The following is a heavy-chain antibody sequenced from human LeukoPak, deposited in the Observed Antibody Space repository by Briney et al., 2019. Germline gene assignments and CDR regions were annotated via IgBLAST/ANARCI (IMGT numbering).Heavy chain of an antibody. D-gene: IGHD3-10*01. CDR2: INHSGST. Sequence: SETLSLTCAVYGGSFSGYYWSWIRQPPGKGLEWIGEINHSGSTNYNPSLKSRVTISVDTSKNQFSLKLSSVTAADTAVYYCARGARNFGMSYYGSGSYFNSYNWFDPWGQGTLVTVSS. J-gene: IGHJ5*02. CDR1: GGSFSGYY. V-gene: IGHV4-34*01. CDR3: ARGARNFGMSYYGSGSYFNSYNWFDP.